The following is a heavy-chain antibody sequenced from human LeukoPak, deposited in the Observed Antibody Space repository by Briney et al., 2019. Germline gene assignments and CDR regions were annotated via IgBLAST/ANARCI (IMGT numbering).Heavy chain of an antibody. CDR1: GGSISSSSYY. D-gene: IGHD5-24*01. V-gene: IGHV4-39*07. Sequence: SETPSLTCTVSGGSISSSSYYWGWIRQPPGKGLEWIGSIYYSGSTYYNPSLKSRVTISVDTSKNQFSLKLSSVTAADTAVHYCARAPGWLQLSGAFDIWGQGTMVTVSS. J-gene: IGHJ3*02. CDR3: ARAPGWLQLSGAFDI. CDR2: IYYSGST.